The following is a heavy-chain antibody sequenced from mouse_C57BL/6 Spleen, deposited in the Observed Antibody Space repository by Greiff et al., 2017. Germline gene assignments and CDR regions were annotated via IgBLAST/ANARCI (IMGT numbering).Heavy chain of an antibody. V-gene: IGHV5-9*01. CDR3: ARLPYGYFDY. CDR2: ISGGGGNT. CDR1: GFTFSSYT. D-gene: IGHD1-1*02. J-gene: IGHJ2*01. Sequence: EVHLVESGGGLVKPGGSLKLSCAASGFTFSSYTMSWVRQTPEKRLEWVATISGGGGNTYYPDRVKGRFTISRDNAKNTLYLQMSSLRSEDTALYYCARLPYGYFDYWGQGTTLTVSS.